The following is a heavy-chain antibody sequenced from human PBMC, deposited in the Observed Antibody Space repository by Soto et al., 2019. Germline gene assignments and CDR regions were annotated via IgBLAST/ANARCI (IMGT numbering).Heavy chain of an antibody. D-gene: IGHD3-10*01. CDR2: ISGSSGATT. Sequence: EVQLLESGGGLVQPGKSLRLSCAASGFTFSSYVMSWVRQAPGKGLEWVSAISGSSGATTYYADSVKGRFTISRDNSKNTLYLKVNGLRAEDTAVYYGAKWVGEVIAKGPHGGQGTLVTVPP. J-gene: IGHJ4*02. CDR1: GFTFSSYV. CDR3: AKWVGEVIAKGPH. V-gene: IGHV3-23*01.